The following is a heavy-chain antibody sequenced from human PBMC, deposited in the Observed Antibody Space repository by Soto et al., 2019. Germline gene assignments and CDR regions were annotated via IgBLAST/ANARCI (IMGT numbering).Heavy chain of an antibody. D-gene: IGHD1-26*01. CDR2: ISGSGGST. J-gene: IGHJ6*02. V-gene: IGHV3-23*01. CDR1: GFTFSSYA. CDR3: AKDMGSGSYYYYYGMDV. Sequence: EVQLLESGGALVQPGGSLRLSCAASGFTFSSYAMSWVRQAPGKGLEWVSAISGSGGSTYYADSVKGRFTISRDNSKNSLYLQMNSLRAEDTALYYCAKDMGSGSYYYYYGMDVWGQGTTVTVSS.